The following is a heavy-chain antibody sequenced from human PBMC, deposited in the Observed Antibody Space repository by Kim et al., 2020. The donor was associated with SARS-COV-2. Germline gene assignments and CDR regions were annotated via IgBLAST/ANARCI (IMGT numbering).Heavy chain of an antibody. CDR1: GYTFIGYY. CDR3: ATGNEIYYFNS. D-gene: IGHD1-1*01. CDR2: INRNNGGT. J-gene: IGHJ4*02. Sequence: ASVKVSCKASGYTFIGYYLHWVRQAPGHGLEWMGWINRNNGGTNYAQNFQGRVTMTRDTSISTAFIELSGLRSDDTAVYYCATGNEIYYFNSCGQGTLVT. V-gene: IGHV1-2*02.